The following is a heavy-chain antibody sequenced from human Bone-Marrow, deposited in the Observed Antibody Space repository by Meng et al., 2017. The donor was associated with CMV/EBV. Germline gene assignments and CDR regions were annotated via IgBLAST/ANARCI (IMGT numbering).Heavy chain of an antibody. CDR1: GFTFNSYS. D-gene: IGHD4-11*01. J-gene: IGHJ6*02. Sequence: GGSLRLSCAASGFTFNSYSMSWVRQAPGKGLEWVSYISSSSSTIYYADSVKGRFTISRDNAKNSLYLQMNSLRAEDTAVYYCARVTTLYYYYGMDVWGQGTTVTVSS. CDR2: ISSSSSTI. V-gene: IGHV3-48*04. CDR3: ARVTTLYYYYGMDV.